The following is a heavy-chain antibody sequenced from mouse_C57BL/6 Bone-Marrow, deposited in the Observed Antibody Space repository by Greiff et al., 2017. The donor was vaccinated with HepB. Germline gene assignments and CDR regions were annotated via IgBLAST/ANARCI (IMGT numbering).Heavy chain of an antibody. CDR3: ARRFYYDSWYFDV. D-gene: IGHD2-4*01. CDR2: ISNLAYSI. Sequence: DVHLVESGGGLVQPGGSLKLSCAASGFTFSDYGMAWVRQAPRKGPEWVAFISNLAYSIYYADTVTGRFTISRENAKNTLYLEMSSLRSEDTAMYYCARRFYYDSWYFDVWGTGTTVTVS. J-gene: IGHJ1*03. CDR1: GFTFSDYG. V-gene: IGHV5-15*04.